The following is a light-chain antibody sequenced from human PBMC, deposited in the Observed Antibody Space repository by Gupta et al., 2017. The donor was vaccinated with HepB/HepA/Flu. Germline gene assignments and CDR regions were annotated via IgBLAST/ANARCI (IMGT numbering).Light chain of an antibody. CDR1: FSNIGAGFD. V-gene: IGLV1-40*01. J-gene: IGLJ2*01. CDR2: GNT. CDR3: QSYDNTLTGVV. Sequence: QSVLTQSPSVSGAPGQSLPISCTGTFSNIGAGFDVHWYQQLPGTAPKLLIYGNTNRPSGVPDRFSGSKSGTSASLAITGLQAEDEADYYCQSYDNTLTGVVFGGGTKVTVL.